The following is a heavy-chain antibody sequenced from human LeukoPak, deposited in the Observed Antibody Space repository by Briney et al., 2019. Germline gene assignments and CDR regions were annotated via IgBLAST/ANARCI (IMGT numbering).Heavy chain of an antibody. V-gene: IGHV4-39*01. J-gene: IGHJ4*02. Sequence: SETLSLTCTVSGGSISSSSYYWGWIRQPPGKGLEWIGNIYYRGSTYYNPSLKSRVTISVDTSKNQFSLNLSPVTAADTAVYYCARHSSGWYYAGDYWGQGILVTVSS. CDR2: IYYRGST. CDR1: GGSISSSSYY. CDR3: ARHSSGWYYAGDY. D-gene: IGHD6-19*01.